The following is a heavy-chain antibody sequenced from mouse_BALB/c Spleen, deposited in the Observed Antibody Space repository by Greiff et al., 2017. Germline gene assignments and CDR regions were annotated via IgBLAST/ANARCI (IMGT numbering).Heavy chain of an antibody. CDR1: GYTFTSYW. CDR3: TRSYGKEYFDY. CDR2: IYPGSGST. Sequence: LQQPGSELVRPGASVKLSCKASGYTFTSYWMHWVKQRPGQGLEWIGNIYPGSGSTNYDEKFKSKATLTVDTSSSTAYMQLSSLTSEDSAVYYCTRSYGKEYFDYWGQGTTLTVSS. V-gene: IGHV1S22*01. D-gene: IGHD2-10*02. J-gene: IGHJ2*01.